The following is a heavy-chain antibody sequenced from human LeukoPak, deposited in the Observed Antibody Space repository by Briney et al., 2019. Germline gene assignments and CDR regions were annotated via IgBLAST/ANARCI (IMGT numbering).Heavy chain of an antibody. CDR1: GYTLTELS. J-gene: IGHJ6*02. Sequence: ASVKVSCKVSGYTLTELSMHWVRQAPGKGLEWMGGFDPEDGETIYAQKFQGRVTVTEDTSTDTAYMELSSLRSEDTAVYYCATSDCSSTSCSPYYYYGMDVWGQGTTVTVSS. CDR3: ATSDCSSTSCSPYYYYGMDV. CDR2: FDPEDGET. V-gene: IGHV1-24*01. D-gene: IGHD2-2*01.